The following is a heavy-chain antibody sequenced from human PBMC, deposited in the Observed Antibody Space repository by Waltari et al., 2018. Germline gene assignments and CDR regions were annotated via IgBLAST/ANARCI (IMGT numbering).Heavy chain of an antibody. CDR1: AGSISSHY. CDR2: IYYSGST. D-gene: IGHD2-2*01. CDR3: ARSLYQPLLYMDY. J-gene: IGHJ4*02. Sequence: QVQLQESGPGLVKPSETLSLTCPVSAGSISSHYWSSIRQPAGKGLEWIGYIYYSGSTNYNPSLKSRVTISVDTSKNQFSLKLSSVTAADTAVYYCARSLYQPLLYMDYWGQGTLVTVSS. V-gene: IGHV4-59*11.